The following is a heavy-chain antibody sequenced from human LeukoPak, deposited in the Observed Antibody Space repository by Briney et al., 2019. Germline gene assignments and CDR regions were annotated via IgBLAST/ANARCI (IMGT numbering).Heavy chain of an antibody. D-gene: IGHD5-12*01. CDR2: ISSSSSYI. CDR1: GFTFSSYS. Sequence: GGSLRLSCAASGFTFSSYSMNWVRQAPGKGLEWVSSISSSSSYIYYADSVKGRFTISRDNAKNSLYLQMNSLRAEDTAVYYCARDRSSGYDHFDYWGQGTLVTVSS. J-gene: IGHJ4*02. CDR3: ARDRSSGYDHFDY. V-gene: IGHV3-21*01.